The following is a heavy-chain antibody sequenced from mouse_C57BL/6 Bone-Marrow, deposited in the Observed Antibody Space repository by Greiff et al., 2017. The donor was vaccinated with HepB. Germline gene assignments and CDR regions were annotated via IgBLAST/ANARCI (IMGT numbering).Heavy chain of an antibody. J-gene: IGHJ1*03. D-gene: IGHD2-10*01. CDR1: GYSFTGYY. CDR3: ARTYSPWYFDV. CDR2: INPSTGGT. V-gene: IGHV1-42*01. Sequence: VQLQQSGPELVKPGASVKISCKASGYSFTGYYMNWVKQSPEKSLEWIGEINPSTGGTTYNQKFKAKATLTVDKSSSTAYMQLKSLTSEDSAVYYCARTYSPWYFDVWGTGTTVTVSS.